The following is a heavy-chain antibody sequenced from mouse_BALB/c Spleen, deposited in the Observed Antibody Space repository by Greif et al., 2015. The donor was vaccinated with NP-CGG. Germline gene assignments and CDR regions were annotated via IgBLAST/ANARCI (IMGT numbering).Heavy chain of an antibody. CDR1: GYSFTGYN. D-gene: IGHD2-1*01. Sequence: EVHLVESGPELGKPGASVKISCKASGYSFTGYNMYWVKQSHRKSLEWIGYIDPYNGGTSYNQKSKGKATLTVDKSSSTAYVHLNSLTSEDSAIYYCAREGYGNYFAYWGQGTLVTVSA. CDR2: IDPYNGGT. J-gene: IGHJ3*01. CDR3: AREGYGNYFAY. V-gene: IGHV1S135*01.